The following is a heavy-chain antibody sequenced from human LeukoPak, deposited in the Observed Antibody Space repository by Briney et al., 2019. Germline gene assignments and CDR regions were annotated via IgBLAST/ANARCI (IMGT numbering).Heavy chain of an antibody. CDR3: ARAAKSAVAGLKVDY. D-gene: IGHD6-19*01. CDR2: INPNSGGT. J-gene: IGHJ4*02. V-gene: IGHV1-2*02. CDR1: GYTFTGYY. Sequence: GASVKVSCKASGYTFTGYYMHWVRQAPGQGLEWMGWINPNSGGTNYAQKFQGRVTMTRDTSISTAYMELSRLRSDDTAVYYCARAAKSAVAGLKVDYWGQGTLVTVSS.